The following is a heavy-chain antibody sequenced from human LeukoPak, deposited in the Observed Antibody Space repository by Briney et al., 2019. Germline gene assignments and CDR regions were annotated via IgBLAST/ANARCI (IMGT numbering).Heavy chain of an antibody. Sequence: SETLSLTCAVYGGSFSDYYWSWIRQPPGKGLEWIGEINHSGSTNYNPSLKSRVTISVDTSKNQFSLKPTSVTAADTAVYFCAVTYYDILTGPVDYWGQGTLVTVSS. D-gene: IGHD3-9*01. CDR1: GGSFSDYY. J-gene: IGHJ4*02. CDR3: AVTYYDILTGPVDY. CDR2: INHSGST. V-gene: IGHV4-34*01.